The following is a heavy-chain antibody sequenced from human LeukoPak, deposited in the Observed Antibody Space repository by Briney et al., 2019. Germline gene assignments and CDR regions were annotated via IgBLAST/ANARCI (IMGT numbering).Heavy chain of an antibody. CDR3: AKVATHIYYDFWSGYYS. CDR1: GFTFSSYA. CDR2: ISGSGGST. Sequence: GGSLRLSCAASGFTFSSYAMSWVRQAPGKGLEWVSAISGSGGSTYYADSVKGRFTISRDNSKNTLYLQRNSLRAEDTAVYYCAKVATHIYYDFWSGYYSWGQGTLVTVSS. V-gene: IGHV3-23*01. J-gene: IGHJ5*02. D-gene: IGHD3-3*01.